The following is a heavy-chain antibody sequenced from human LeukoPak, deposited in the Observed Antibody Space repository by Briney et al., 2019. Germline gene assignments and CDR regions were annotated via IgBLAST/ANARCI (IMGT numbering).Heavy chain of an antibody. CDR1: GGTFSSYP. D-gene: IGHD3-22*01. Sequence: ASVKVSCKASGGTFSSYPISWVRQAPGQGLEWMGRIIPIFGIANYAQKFQGRVTITADKSTSTAYMELSSLRSEDTAVYYCARDKSGGGYYYEDVVYFDYWGQGTLVTVSS. V-gene: IGHV1-69*04. J-gene: IGHJ4*02. CDR3: ARDKSGGGYYYEDVVYFDY. CDR2: IIPIFGIA.